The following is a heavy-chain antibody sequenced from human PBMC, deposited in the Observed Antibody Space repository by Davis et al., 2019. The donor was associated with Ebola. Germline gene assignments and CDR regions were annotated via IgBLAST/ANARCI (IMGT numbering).Heavy chain of an antibody. CDR2: IYYSGST. V-gene: IGHV4-39*01. J-gene: IGHJ6*02. Sequence: PSETLSLTCTVSGGSISSSSYYWGWIRQPPGKGLEWIGSIYYSGSTYYNPSLKSRVTISVDTSKNQFSLKLSSVTAADTAVYYCARLNDIAVADYGMDVWGQGTTVTVSS. CDR3: ARLNDIAVADYGMDV. CDR1: GGSISSSSYY. D-gene: IGHD6-19*01.